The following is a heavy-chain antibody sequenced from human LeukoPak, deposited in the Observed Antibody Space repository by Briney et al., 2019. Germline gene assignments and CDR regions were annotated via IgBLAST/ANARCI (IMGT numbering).Heavy chain of an antibody. CDR1: GFTFSSYA. CDR2: ISGSGGST. V-gene: IGHV3-23*01. D-gene: IGHD3-9*01. J-gene: IGHJ6*03. CDR3: ATGGGFDGLNYDYMDV. Sequence: GGSLRLSCAASGFTFSSYAMSWVRQAPGKGLEWVSAISGSGGSTYYADSVKGRFTISRDNSKNTLYLQMSSLRAEDTAVYYCATGGGFDGLNYDYMDVWGKGTTVIISS.